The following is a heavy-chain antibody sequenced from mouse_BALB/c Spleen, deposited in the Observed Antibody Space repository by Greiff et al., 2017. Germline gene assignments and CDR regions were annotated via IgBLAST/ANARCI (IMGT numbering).Heavy chain of an antibody. CDR3: AREGALITTAFDY. CDR1: GYSFTSYY. J-gene: IGHJ2*01. Sequence: VQLQQSGPELMKPGASVKISCKASGYSFTSYYMHWVKQSHGKSLEWMGYIDPFNGGTSYNQKFKGKATLTVDKSSSTAYMHLSSLTSEDSAVYYCAREGALITTAFDYWGQGTTLTVSS. V-gene: IGHV1S135*01. D-gene: IGHD1-1*01. CDR2: IDPFNGGT.